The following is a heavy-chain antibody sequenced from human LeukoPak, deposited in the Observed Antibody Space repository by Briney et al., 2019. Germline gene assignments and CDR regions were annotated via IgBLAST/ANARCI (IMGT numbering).Heavy chain of an antibody. Sequence: PGGSLRLSCAASGFTFSDYAMSWVRQAPGKGLEWVSSISGSGGNTYYADSVKGRFTISRDNAKNSLYLQMNSLRAEDTAVYYCASRYYYDSSGVDYWGQGTLVTVSS. D-gene: IGHD3-22*01. CDR1: GFTFSDYA. J-gene: IGHJ4*02. CDR2: ISGSGGNT. V-gene: IGHV3-23*01. CDR3: ASRYYYDSSGVDY.